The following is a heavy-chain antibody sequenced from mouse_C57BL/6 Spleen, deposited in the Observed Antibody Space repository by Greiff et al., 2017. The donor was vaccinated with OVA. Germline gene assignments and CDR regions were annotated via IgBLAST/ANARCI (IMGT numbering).Heavy chain of an antibody. CDR3: ASRDYGSTYFDY. Sequence: VQLQQSGTELVKPGASVKLSCKASGYTFTSYWMHWVKQRPGQGLEWIGNINPSNGGTNYNEKFKSKATLTVDKSSSTAYMQLSSRTSEDSAVYYCASRDYGSTYFDYWGQGTTLTVSS. J-gene: IGHJ2*01. V-gene: IGHV1-53*01. D-gene: IGHD1-1*01. CDR2: INPSNGGT. CDR1: GYTFTSYW.